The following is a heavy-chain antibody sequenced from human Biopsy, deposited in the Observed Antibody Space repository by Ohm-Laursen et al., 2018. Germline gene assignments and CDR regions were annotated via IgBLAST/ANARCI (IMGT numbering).Heavy chain of an antibody. CDR3: ARPPWGHAYGYYNGMDV. Sequence: SLRLSCAASGFTFSDYYMIWIRQPPGKGLEWASYITNSGGTVYYEDSVKGRFTVSRDNAKNSLYLQMDRLRAEDTAVYYCARPPWGHAYGYYNGMDVWGQGTTVIVSS. D-gene: IGHD3-10*01. CDR2: ITNSGGTV. CDR1: GFTFSDYY. J-gene: IGHJ6*02. V-gene: IGHV3-11*01.